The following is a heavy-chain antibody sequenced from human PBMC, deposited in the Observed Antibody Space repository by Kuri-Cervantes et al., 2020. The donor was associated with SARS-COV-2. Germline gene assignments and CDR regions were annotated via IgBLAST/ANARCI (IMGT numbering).Heavy chain of an antibody. D-gene: IGHD2-2*01. CDR3: ARHYVHRCTSTSCHNWLDP. V-gene: IGHV4-38-2*01. CDR1: GYFISSGYS. Sequence: SETLSLTCAVSGYFISSGYSWGWIRQPPGKGLEWIGNVYHSGSTYYSPSLEGRVTISLDTSKNQFSLKLTSVTAADTAVYYCARHYVHRCTSTSCHNWLDPWGQGTLVTVSS. J-gene: IGHJ5*02. CDR2: VYHSGST.